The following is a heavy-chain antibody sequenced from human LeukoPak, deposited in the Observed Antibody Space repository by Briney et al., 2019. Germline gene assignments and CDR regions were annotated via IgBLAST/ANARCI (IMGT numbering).Heavy chain of an antibody. D-gene: IGHD6-13*01. CDR1: GFTFSSYA. V-gene: IGHV3-23*01. J-gene: IGHJ5*02. CDR3: AKSVQQLVLRWFDP. CDR2: ISGSGGST. Sequence: PGGSLRLSCAASGFTFSSYAMSWVRQAPGQGLEWVSAISGSGGSTYYADSVKGRFTISRDNSTNTLYLQMNSLRAEDTAVYYCAKSVQQLVLRWFDPWGQGTLVTVSS.